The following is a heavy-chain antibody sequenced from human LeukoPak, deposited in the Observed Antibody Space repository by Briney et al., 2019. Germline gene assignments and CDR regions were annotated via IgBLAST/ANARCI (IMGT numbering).Heavy chain of an antibody. CDR2: IYYSGST. D-gene: IGHD5-18*01. CDR3: ASLGYSYGYGDDY. J-gene: IGHJ4*02. CDR1: GGSISSSSYY. V-gene: IGHV4-39*01. Sequence: SETLSLTCTVSGGSISSSSYYWGWIRQPPGTGLKWIGSIYYSGSTYYNPSLKSRVTISVDTSKNQFSLKLSSVTAADTAVYYCASLGYSYGYGDDYWGQGTLVTVSS.